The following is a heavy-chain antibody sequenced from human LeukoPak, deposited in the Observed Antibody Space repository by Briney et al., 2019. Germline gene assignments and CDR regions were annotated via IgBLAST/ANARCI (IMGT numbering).Heavy chain of an antibody. V-gene: IGHV3-74*01. CDR2: INSDGSST. J-gene: IGHJ4*02. CDR1: GFTFSSYW. Sequence: GGSLRLSCAASGFTFSSYWMHWVRQAPGKGLVWVSRINSDGSSTSYADSVKGRFTISRDNAKNTLYLQMNSLRAEDTAVYYCALGIAVAGWYYFDYWGRGTLVTVSS. D-gene: IGHD6-19*01. CDR3: ALGIAVAGWYYFDY.